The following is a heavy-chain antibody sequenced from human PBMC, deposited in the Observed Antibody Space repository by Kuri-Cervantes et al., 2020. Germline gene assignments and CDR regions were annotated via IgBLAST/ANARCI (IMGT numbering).Heavy chain of an antibody. CDR2: INTNTGNP. V-gene: IGHV7-4-1*02. J-gene: IGHJ4*02. Sequence: ASVKVSCKATGYTFTSYAMNWVRQTPGQGLEWMGWINTNTGNPTYAQGFTGRFVFSLDTSVSTAYLQISSLKAEETAVYYCAREAVAGTLPLDYWGQGTLVTVSS. D-gene: IGHD6-19*01. CDR3: AREAVAGTLPLDY. CDR1: GYTFTSYA.